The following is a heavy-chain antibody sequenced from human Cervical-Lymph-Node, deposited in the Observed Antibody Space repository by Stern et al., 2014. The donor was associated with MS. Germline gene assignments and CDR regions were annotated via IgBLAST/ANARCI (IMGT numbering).Heavy chain of an antibody. V-gene: IGHV4-30-4*01. CDR2: IHYSGGT. Sequence: QVQLQESGQGLVKPSQTLSLTCTVSGGSISSGDNYWSWIRQPPGKGPEWIGYIHYSGGTYFNPSLKSRATISADTSKNQFSLKLNSMTAADTAVYYCARVPDYGDAFFDYWGQGILVTVSS. CDR1: GGSISSGDNY. CDR3: ARVPDYGDAFFDY. D-gene: IGHD4-17*01. J-gene: IGHJ4*02.